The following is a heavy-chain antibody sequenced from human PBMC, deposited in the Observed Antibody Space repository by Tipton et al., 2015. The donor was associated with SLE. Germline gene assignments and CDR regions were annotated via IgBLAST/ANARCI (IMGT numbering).Heavy chain of an antibody. CDR2: INHSGST. V-gene: IGHV4-34*01. CDR3: ARGVIVGAYGPLDY. Sequence: TLSLTCAVYGGSFSGYYWSWIRQPPGKGLEWIGEINHSGSTNYNPSLKSRVTISVDTSKNQFSLKLSSVTAADTAVYYCARGVIVGAYGPLDYWGQGPLVTVSS. J-gene: IGHJ4*02. D-gene: IGHD1-26*01. CDR1: GGSFSGYY.